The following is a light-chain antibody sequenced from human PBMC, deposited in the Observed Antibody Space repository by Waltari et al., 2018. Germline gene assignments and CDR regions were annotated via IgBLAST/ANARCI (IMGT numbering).Light chain of an antibody. J-gene: IGLJ2*01. Sequence: QSALIQPASVSGSPGQSIPISCSGSSSDVGGSRSVPWYQQHPGKAPKMIIFDVFNRPSGVSLRFSGSKSGSTASLTISDLQTEDEADYYCGSYSTNTLPWIFGGGTKVTVL. CDR1: SSDVGGSRS. CDR3: GSYSTNTLPWI. CDR2: DVF. V-gene: IGLV2-14*01.